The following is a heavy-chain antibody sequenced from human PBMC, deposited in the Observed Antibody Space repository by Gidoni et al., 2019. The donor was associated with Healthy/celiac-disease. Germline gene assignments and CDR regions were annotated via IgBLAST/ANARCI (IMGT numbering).Heavy chain of an antibody. CDR2: IRSKANSYAT. D-gene: IGHD6-19*01. Sequence: EVQLVESGGGLVQPGGSLKLSCAASGFTFIGSAMPWVRQASGKGLEWVGRIRSKANSYATAYAASVKGRFTISRDDSKNTAYLQMNSLKTEDTAVYYCTIIAVAGTATDYWGQGTLVTVSS. J-gene: IGHJ4*02. CDR1: GFTFIGSA. V-gene: IGHV3-73*02. CDR3: TIIAVAGTATDY.